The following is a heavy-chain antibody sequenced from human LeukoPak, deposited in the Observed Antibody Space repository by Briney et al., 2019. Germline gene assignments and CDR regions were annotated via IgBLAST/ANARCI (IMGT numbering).Heavy chain of an antibody. CDR3: ARGGYSGYDDGFGFDY. CDR2: IIPIFGTA. CDR1: GGTFSSYA. V-gene: IGHV1-69*01. D-gene: IGHD5-12*01. J-gene: IGHJ4*02. Sequence: SVKVSCKASGGTFSSYAISWVRQAPGQGLEWMGGIIPIFGTANYAQKFQGRVTITADESTNTAYMELSSLRSEDTAVYYCARGGYSGYDDGFGFDYWGQGTLVTVSS.